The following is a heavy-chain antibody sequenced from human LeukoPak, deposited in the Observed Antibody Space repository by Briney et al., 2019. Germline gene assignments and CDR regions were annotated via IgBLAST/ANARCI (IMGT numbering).Heavy chain of an antibody. Sequence: SNKFYADPVKGRFTISRDNSKNTLYLQMNSLRAEDTAVYYCARDSIRLTIFGVGNWFDPWGQGTLVTVSS. CDR2: SNK. V-gene: IGHV3-33*01. D-gene: IGHD3-3*01. J-gene: IGHJ5*02. CDR3: ARDSIRLTIFGVGNWFDP.